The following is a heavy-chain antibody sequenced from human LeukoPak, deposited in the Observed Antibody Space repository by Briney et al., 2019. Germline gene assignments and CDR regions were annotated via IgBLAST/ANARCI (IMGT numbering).Heavy chain of an antibody. CDR3: ARVYSGYQKNLAFDY. CDR1: EFTFSGYW. D-gene: IGHD5-12*01. CDR2: ISSSSSYI. J-gene: IGHJ4*02. Sequence: GGSLRLSCAASEFTFSGYWMNWVRQAPGKGLEWVSSISSSSSYIYYADSVKGRFTISRDNAKNSLYLQMNSLRAEDTAVYYCARVYSGYQKNLAFDYWGQGTLVTVSS. V-gene: IGHV3-21*01.